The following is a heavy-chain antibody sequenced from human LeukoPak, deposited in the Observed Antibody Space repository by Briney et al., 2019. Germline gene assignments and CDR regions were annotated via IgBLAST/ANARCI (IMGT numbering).Heavy chain of an antibody. CDR2: IWYDGSNK. CDR1: GFTFSSYG. J-gene: IGHJ4*02. Sequence: GGSLRLSCAASGFTFSSYGMHWVRQAPGRGLEWVAVIWYDGSNKYYADPVKGRFTISRDNSENTLYLQMNSLTVDDTAVYFCAKERQTGDYFTSDYWGQGTLVTVSS. CDR3: AKERQTGDYFTSDY. V-gene: IGHV3-33*06. D-gene: IGHD4-17*01.